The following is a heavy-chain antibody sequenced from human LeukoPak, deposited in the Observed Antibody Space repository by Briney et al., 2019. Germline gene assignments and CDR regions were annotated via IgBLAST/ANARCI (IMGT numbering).Heavy chain of an antibody. CDR3: ARASGGYYNNWFDP. J-gene: IGHJ5*02. D-gene: IGHD3-22*01. CDR1: GGSLSTYY. CDR2: IYYTGST. Sequence: SETLSLTCTVSGGSLSTYYWSWIRQPPGKGLDWMGYIYYTGSTYYNPSLKSRVTISVDTSKNQFSLNLNSVTAADTAVYYCARASGGYYNNWFDPWGQGTLVTVSS. V-gene: IGHV4-59*01.